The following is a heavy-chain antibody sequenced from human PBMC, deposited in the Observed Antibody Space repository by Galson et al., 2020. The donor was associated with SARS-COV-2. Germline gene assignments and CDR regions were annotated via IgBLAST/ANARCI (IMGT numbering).Heavy chain of an antibody. CDR3: ARQAAECSQGIWSHHYCAPMDD. V-gene: IGHV4-38-2*01. CDR1: GISVKRGHF. CDR2: FYQDGTS. D-gene: IGHD6-13*01. Sequence: SETLSLTCAVSGISVKRGHFWGWIRQPPGKGLEWIGNFYQDGTSYYNPSLKSRVTISIDTSTNLLFRRVKSVTAADTAVYYCARQAAECSQGIWSHHYCAPMDDWGRGTTVIVSS. J-gene: IGHJ6*02.